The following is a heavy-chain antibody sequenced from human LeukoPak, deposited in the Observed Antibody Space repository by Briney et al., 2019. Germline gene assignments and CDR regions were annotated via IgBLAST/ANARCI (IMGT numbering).Heavy chain of an antibody. CDR1: GGSISSGDYY. CDR3: ARVPTYYYDSSGHNWFDP. CDR2: IYYSGST. D-gene: IGHD3-22*01. J-gene: IGHJ5*02. V-gene: IGHV4-30-4*01. Sequence: SETLSLTCTVSGGSISSGDYYWIWMGQPPGKGLEWGVYIYYSGSTYYHPSLKSRVTISVDTSKNQFSLKLSSVTAADTAVYYCARVPTYYYDSSGHNWFDPWGQGTLVTVPS.